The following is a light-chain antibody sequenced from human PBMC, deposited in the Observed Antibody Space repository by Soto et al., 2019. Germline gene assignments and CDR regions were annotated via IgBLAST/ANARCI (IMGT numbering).Light chain of an antibody. Sequence: QSALTQPPSVSGSPGQPITISCTGTSSDVGSYNLVSWYQQHPGKVPKLMIHENNKRPSGVSNRFSGSKSGNTASLTISGLQAEDEADYYCCSYAGSDTWVFGGGTKLTVL. CDR3: CSYAGSDTWV. J-gene: IGLJ3*02. V-gene: IGLV2-23*01. CDR1: SSDVGSYNL. CDR2: ENN.